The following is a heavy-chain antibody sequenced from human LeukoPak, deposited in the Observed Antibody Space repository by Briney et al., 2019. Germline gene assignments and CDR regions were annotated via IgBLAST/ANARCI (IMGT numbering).Heavy chain of an antibody. D-gene: IGHD6-19*01. J-gene: IGHJ4*02. Sequence: GGSLRLSCAASGFTVSSNYMSWVRQAPGKGLEWVSVIYSGGSTYYADSVKGRFTISRDNSKNTLYLRMNSLRAEDTAVYYCARVTVTAVAIDYWGQGTLVTVSS. V-gene: IGHV3-53*01. CDR1: GFTVSSNY. CDR2: IYSGGST. CDR3: ARVTVTAVAIDY.